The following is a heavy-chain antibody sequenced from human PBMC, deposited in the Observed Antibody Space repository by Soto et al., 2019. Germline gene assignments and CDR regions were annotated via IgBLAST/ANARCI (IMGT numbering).Heavy chain of an antibody. CDR1: GGSISSYY. CDR3: ARGGIAAAGKYYYYMDV. Sequence: NPSETLSLTCTVSGGSISSYYWSWIRQPPGKGLEWIGYIYYSGSTNYNPSLKSRVTISVDTSKNQFSLKLSSVTAADTAVYYCARGGIAAAGKYYYYMDVWGKGTTVTVSS. V-gene: IGHV4-59*01. J-gene: IGHJ6*03. CDR2: IYYSGST. D-gene: IGHD6-13*01.